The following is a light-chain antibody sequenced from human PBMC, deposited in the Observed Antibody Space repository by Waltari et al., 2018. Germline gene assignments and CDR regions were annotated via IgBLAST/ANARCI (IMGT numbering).Light chain of an antibody. J-gene: IGLJ3*02. V-gene: IGLV1-44*01. CDR2: SNN. Sequence: QSVLTQPPSASGTPGQRVPGPCSGSSSNIGSKPVNWYQQVTGTAPKLLIYSNNQRPSGVPDRFSGSKSGTSASLAISGLQSEDEADYYCVAWDDSLIGWVFGGGTKLTVL. CDR1: SSNIGSKP. CDR3: VAWDDSLIGWV.